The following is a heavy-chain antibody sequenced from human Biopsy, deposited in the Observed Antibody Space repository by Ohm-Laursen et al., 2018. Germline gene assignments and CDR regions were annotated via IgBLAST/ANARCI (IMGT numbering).Heavy chain of an antibody. J-gene: IGHJ4*02. D-gene: IGHD5-18*01. CDR1: GDSISSYY. CDR3: ARGSSYGYDFDY. Sequence: SDTLSLTCTVSGDSISSYYWGWIRQPPGKGLEWIGYVYYTGSTDYNPSLQSRVTISVDTSKNQFSLKLSSVTAADTAVYFCARGSSYGYDFDYWGQGTLVAVSS. CDR2: VYYTGST. V-gene: IGHV4-59*07.